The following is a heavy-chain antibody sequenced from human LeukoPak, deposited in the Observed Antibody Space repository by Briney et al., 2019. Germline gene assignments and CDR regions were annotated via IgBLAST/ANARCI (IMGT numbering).Heavy chain of an antibody. D-gene: IGHD3-3*01. V-gene: IGHV4-31*03. CDR1: GRSIGRSTYY. Sequence: PSETLSLIRTVSGRSIGRSTYYWVWIRQPPGKGLEWIGYIYYSGSTYYNLYLKSRVTISVDTSKNQFSLKLSSVTAADTAVYYCAREQTYDFWSGRNVNWFDPWGQGTLVTVSS. CDR2: IYYSGST. J-gene: IGHJ5*02. CDR3: AREQTYDFWSGRNVNWFDP.